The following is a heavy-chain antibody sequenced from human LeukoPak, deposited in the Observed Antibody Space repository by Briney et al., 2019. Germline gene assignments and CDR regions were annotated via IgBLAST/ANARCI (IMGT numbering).Heavy chain of an antibody. CDR1: GFTFSDYI. CDR3: ARDGYCSSGSCYGSYDY. CDR2: ISRNSTYI. D-gene: IGHD2-15*01. J-gene: IGHJ4*02. Sequence: TGGSLRLSCAASGFTFSDYIMNWVRQAPGKGLEWVASISRNSTYIHYADSVKGRFTISRDNARNSLFLQMNSLRAEDTAIYYCARDGYCSSGSCYGSYDYWGQGTLVTVSS. V-gene: IGHV3-21*01.